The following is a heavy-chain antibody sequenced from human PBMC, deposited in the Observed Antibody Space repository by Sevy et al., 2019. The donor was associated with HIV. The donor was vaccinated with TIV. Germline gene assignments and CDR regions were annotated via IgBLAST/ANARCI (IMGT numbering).Heavy chain of an antibody. V-gene: IGHV3-7*01. CDR3: ARYGGYIDH. CDR1: GFTFSIYY. Sequence: GSLRLSCAASGFTFSIYYMTWARQAPGKGLEWVANIKSDGSDKYYVDSVKGRFTIPRDNAKNSLYLQMNSLTAEDTAVYYCARYGGYIDHWGHGTLVTVSS. D-gene: IGHD2-15*01. J-gene: IGHJ4*01. CDR2: IKSDGSDK.